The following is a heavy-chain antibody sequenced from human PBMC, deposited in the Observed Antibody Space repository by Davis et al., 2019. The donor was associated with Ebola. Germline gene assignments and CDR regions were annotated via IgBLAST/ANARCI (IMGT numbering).Heavy chain of an antibody. D-gene: IGHD2-15*01. J-gene: IGHJ5*02. CDR3: ARGGGYCSGGSCGWFDP. Sequence: ASVKVSCKASGYTFTSYAMHWVRQAPGQRLEWMGWINAGNGNTKYSQKFQGRVTMTRNTSISTAYMELSSLRSEDTAVYYCARGGGYCSGGSCGWFDPWGQGTLVTVSS. V-gene: IGHV1-3*01. CDR2: INAGNGNT. CDR1: GYTFTSYA.